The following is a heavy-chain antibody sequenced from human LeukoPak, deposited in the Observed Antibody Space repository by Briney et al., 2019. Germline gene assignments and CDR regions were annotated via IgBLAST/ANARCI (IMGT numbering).Heavy chain of an antibody. D-gene: IGHD2-15*01. Sequence: SVSVSRKASRGTFSIYAISSVRQAPGQGLEWVGGIIPIFGTANYAQTFQVRVTNTADGSTSTASIDLTILPSEGTAVYYCARSMVVVAAKYYYFYMDVRGTGTTVTISS. J-gene: IGHJ6*03. CDR1: RGTFSIYA. CDR2: IIPIFGTA. V-gene: IGHV1-69*13. CDR3: ARSMVVVAAKYYYFYMDV.